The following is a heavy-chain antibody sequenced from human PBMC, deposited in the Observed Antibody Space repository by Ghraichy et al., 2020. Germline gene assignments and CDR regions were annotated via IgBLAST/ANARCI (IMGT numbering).Heavy chain of an antibody. CDR2: LPYGGSNK. CDR3: ANLVRTTAIDY. V-gene: IGHV3-30*02. D-gene: IGHD1/OR15-1a*01. CDR1: GGTLDNYG. J-gene: IGHJ4*02. Sequence: GGSLRLSCVVSGGTLDNYGMLWVRHTPGTGLEWVAFLPYGGSNKYYADSVKGRFTISRDNSDNTLYLQMNSLRPEDTAVYYCANLVRTTAIDYWGQGTLVTVSS.